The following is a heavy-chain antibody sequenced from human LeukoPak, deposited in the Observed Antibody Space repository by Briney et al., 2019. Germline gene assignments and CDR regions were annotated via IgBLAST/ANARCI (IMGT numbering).Heavy chain of an antibody. CDR1: GFTFSSYG. V-gene: IGHV3-30*18. D-gene: IGHD7-27*01. Sequence: PGGSLGLSCAASGFTFSSYGMHWVRQAPGKGLGWVAVISYDGSNKYYADSVKGRFTISRDNSKNTLYLQMNSLRAEDTAVYYCAKDFLLGYLGIFDYWGQGTLVTVSS. CDR3: AKDFLLGYLGIFDY. CDR2: ISYDGSNK. J-gene: IGHJ4*02.